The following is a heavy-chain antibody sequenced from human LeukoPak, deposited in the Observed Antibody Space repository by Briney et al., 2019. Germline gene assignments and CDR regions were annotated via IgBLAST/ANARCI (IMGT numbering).Heavy chain of an antibody. V-gene: IGHV1-69*04. D-gene: IGHD5-18*01. J-gene: IGHJ4*02. CDR3: ARDRDSYGYLDY. CDR1: GYTFTSYG. Sequence: ASVKVSCKASGYTFTSYGISWVRQAPGQGLEWMGRIIPILGIANYAQKFQGRVTITADKSTSTAYMELSSLRSEDTAVYYCARDRDSYGYLDYWGQGTLVTVSS. CDR2: IIPILGIA.